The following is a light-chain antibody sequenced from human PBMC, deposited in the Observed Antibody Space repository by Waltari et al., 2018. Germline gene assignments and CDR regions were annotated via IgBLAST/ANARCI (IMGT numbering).Light chain of an antibody. J-gene: IGKJ2*03. CDR1: QSISHW. CDR3: QQYHTFYS. V-gene: IGKV1-5*03. CDR2: KTS. Sequence: DIQMTQSPSTLSASVGDTVTITCRASQSISHWLAWYQLKPGKAPKLLIYKTSILERGVPSRFSGVGSETEFALTISSLQPDDFATYHCQQYHTFYSFGQGTKLEIK.